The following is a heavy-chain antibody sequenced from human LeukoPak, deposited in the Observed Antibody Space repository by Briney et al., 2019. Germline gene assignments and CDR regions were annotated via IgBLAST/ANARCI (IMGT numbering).Heavy chain of an antibody. CDR1: GYSFTSYW. J-gene: IGHJ4*02. CDR3: ARRFQSLWQGFDY. D-gene: IGHD3-16*01. V-gene: IGHV5-51*01. Sequence: GESLKISCKGSGYSFTSYWIGWVRQMPGKGLEWMGIIYPGDSDTRYSPSFQGQVTISADKSISTAYLQWSSLKASDTAMYYFARRFQSLWQGFDYWGQGTLVTVSS. CDR2: IYPGDSDT.